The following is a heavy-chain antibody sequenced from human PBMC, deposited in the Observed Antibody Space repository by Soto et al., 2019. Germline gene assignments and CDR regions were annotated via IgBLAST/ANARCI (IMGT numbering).Heavy chain of an antibody. CDR3: SPMYAGSYISY. D-gene: IGHD3-10*01. V-gene: IGHV3-30*02. CDR1: GFTFSNYG. J-gene: IGHJ4*02. CDR2: IWFDGSDK. Sequence: GGSLRLSCAASGFTFSNYGMHWVRQAPGKGLEWVALIWFDGSDKYYADSVKGRFTLSRDNSKNTVYLQMDSLRVEDTALYYCSPMYAGSYISYWGQGTLVTVSS.